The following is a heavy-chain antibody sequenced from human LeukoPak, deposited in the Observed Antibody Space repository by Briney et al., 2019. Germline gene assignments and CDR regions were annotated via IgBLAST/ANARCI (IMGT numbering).Heavy chain of an antibody. J-gene: IGHJ4*02. D-gene: IGHD3-10*01. CDR2: TSSDLNVK. Sequence: GGSLGLSCAASGCTFRNYVIHWVRQAPGKGLEWVAVTSSDLNVKLYADSVKGRFTISRDNSRSTLYLQMNSLRPEDTAIYYCAREGYYGSGSPPSLYLDYWGQGTLVTVSS. V-gene: IGHV3-30-3*01. CDR1: GCTFRNYV. CDR3: AREGYYGSGSPPSLYLDY.